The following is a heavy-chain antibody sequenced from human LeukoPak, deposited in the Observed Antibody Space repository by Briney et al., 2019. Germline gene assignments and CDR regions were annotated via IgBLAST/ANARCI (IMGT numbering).Heavy chain of an antibody. CDR3: AKVSAGTAARRYYYYMDV. CDR1: GFTFSSYA. Sequence: GRSLRLSCAASGFTFSSYAMHWVRQAPGKGLEWVAVISYDGSNKYYADSVKGRFTISRDNAKNSLYLQMNSLRAEDTAVYYCAKVSAGTAARRYYYYMDVWGKGTTVTVSS. V-gene: IGHV3-30-3*01. CDR2: ISYDGSNK. J-gene: IGHJ6*03. D-gene: IGHD6-6*01.